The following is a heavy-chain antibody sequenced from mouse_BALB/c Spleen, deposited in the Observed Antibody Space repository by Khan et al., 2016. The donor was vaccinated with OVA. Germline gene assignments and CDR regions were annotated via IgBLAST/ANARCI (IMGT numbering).Heavy chain of an antibody. Sequence: MQLEESGAELVRPGALVKLSCKASGFSIKDYYLHWVKQRPEQGLEWIGWIDPENGETVYDPKFQDKASITADTSSNTAYLQFSSLTSEDTAVYYCARSGYFAWFAYWGQGTLVTVSA. CDR2: IDPENGET. V-gene: IGHV14-1*02. CDR3: ARSGYFAWFAY. J-gene: IGHJ3*01. CDR1: GFSIKDYY.